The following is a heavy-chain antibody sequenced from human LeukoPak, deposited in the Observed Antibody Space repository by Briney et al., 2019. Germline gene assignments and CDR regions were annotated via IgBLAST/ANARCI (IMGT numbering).Heavy chain of an antibody. CDR2: IDIDGSRT. V-gene: IGHV3-74*01. CDR3: VNGVYSGSYLIH. J-gene: IGHJ4*02. D-gene: IGHD1-26*01. Sequence: GGSLRLSCAASGFTFSSYWMHWVRQAPGKGLVWVSRIDIDGSRTNYADSVKGRFTISRDNAKNTLYLQMNSLRAEDTAVYYCVNGVYSGSYLIHWGQGTLVTVSS. CDR1: GFTFSSYW.